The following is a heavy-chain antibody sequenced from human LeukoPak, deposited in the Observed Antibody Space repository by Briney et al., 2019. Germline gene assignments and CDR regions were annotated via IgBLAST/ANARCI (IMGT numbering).Heavy chain of an antibody. CDR2: INPNSGGT. D-gene: IGHD3-3*01. Sequence: ASVKVSCKTSGYTFTDYFVHWVRQAPGQGLEWMGWINPNSGGTEYAQKFLGRVTMTRDTSITTAYLGLSRLRSDDTAVYYCARDELYNGYYSVKYHYNGMDVWGQGTTVTVSS. CDR1: GYTFTDYF. CDR3: ARDELYNGYYSVKYHYNGMDV. J-gene: IGHJ6*02. V-gene: IGHV1-2*02.